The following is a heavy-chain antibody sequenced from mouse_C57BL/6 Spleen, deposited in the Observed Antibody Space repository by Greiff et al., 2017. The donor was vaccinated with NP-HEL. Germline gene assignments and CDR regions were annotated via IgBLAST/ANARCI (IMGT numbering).Heavy chain of an antibody. CDR3: TTLPYYSNYLFVY. V-gene: IGHV14-1*01. CDR1: GFNIKDYY. Sequence: VQLQQSGAELVRPGASVKLSCTASGFNIKDYYMHWVKQRPEQGLEWIGRIDPEDGDTEYGPKFQGKATMTADTSSNTAYLQLSSLTSEDTAVYYCTTLPYYSNYLFVYWGQGTLVTVSA. J-gene: IGHJ3*01. D-gene: IGHD2-5*01. CDR2: IDPEDGDT.